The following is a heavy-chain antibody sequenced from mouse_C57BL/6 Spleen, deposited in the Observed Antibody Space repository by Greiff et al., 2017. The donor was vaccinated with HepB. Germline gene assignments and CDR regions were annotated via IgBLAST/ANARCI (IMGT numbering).Heavy chain of an antibody. Sequence: VQLQQSGPELVKPGASVKISCKASGYAFRSSWMNWVKQRPGKGLEWIGRIYPGDGDTNYNGKFKGKATLTADKSSSTAYTQLSSLTSEDSAVYCCARVWDGRGAMDYWGQGTSVTVSS. D-gene: IGHD4-1*01. CDR2: IYPGDGDT. CDR3: ARVWDGRGAMDY. J-gene: IGHJ4*01. CDR1: GYAFRSSW. V-gene: IGHV1-82*01.